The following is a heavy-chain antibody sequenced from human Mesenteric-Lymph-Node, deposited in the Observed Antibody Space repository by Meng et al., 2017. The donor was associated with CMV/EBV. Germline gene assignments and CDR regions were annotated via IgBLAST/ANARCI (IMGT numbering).Heavy chain of an antibody. J-gene: IGHJ5*02. V-gene: IGHV1-24*01. CDR3: ARDLTRYCSSTSCSPFDP. CDR1: GYTLTELS. Sequence: ASVKVSCKVSGYTLTELSRHWVRQAPGKGLEWMGGFDPEDGETIYAQKFRGRVTMTEDTSTDTAYMELSSLRSEDTAVYYCARDLTRYCSSTSCSPFDPWGQGTLVTVSS. D-gene: IGHD2-2*01. CDR2: FDPEDGET.